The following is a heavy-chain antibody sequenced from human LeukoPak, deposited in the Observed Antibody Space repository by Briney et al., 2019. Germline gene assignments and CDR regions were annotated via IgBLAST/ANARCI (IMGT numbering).Heavy chain of an antibody. Sequence: PGGSPRLSCAASGFTLNSYLMSWVRQAPGRGLEWVANIKKDGSEENYLDSVKGRFTVSRDNAKNSLYLQMNSLRGEDTAVYYCARSNPSRNALDLWGQGTMVTISS. J-gene: IGHJ3*01. CDR3: ARSNPSRNALDL. CDR1: GFTLNSYL. V-gene: IGHV3-7*01. CDR2: IKKDGSEE. D-gene: IGHD4-11*01.